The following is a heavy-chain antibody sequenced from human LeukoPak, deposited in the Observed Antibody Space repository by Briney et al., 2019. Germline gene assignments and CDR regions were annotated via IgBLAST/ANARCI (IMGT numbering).Heavy chain of an antibody. V-gene: IGHV3-74*01. Sequence: GGSLRLSCAASGFTFSTHWMYWVRQAPGKELVWVSRISGDGSGTSYADSVKGRFTISRDNAKNTLYLQMYSLRAEDTAVYSCARVGVPQYAFDIWGQGTWVTVSS. CDR1: GFTFSTHW. CDR2: ISGDGSGT. D-gene: IGHD2-2*01. J-gene: IGHJ3*02. CDR3: ARVGVPQYAFDI.